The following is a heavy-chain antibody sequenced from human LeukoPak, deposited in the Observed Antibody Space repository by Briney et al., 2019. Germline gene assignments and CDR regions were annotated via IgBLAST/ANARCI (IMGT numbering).Heavy chain of an antibody. CDR3: AKVRPGGDCFDY. J-gene: IGHJ4*02. Sequence: SGGSLRLSCAASGFTFSSYAMTWVRQAPGKGLEWVSALNAGGGSTYYADSVKGRFTISRDNSKNTLYLQMNSLRADDTAVYYCAKVRPGGDCFDYWGQGTLVTVSS. D-gene: IGHD1-14*01. CDR1: GFTFSSYA. V-gene: IGHV3-23*01. CDR2: LNAGGGST.